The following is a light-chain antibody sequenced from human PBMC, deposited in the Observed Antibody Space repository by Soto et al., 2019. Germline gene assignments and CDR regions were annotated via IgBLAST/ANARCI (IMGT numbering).Light chain of an antibody. CDR2: GAS. Sequence: EFVSTQSSHTLSLSPGARSTLSCRASQSVSTSSLAWYQQKGGQAPRLLIHGASSRATGIPDRFSGSGSGTEFTLTSTSLQSEDFALYYCQQYHNLWTFGQGTKV. CDR1: QSVSTSS. J-gene: IGKJ1*01. CDR3: QQYHNLWT. V-gene: IGKV3-20*01.